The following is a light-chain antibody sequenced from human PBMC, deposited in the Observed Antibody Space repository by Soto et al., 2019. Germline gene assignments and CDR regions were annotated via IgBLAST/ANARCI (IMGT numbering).Light chain of an antibody. V-gene: IGLV2-14*01. CDR2: EVS. J-gene: IGLJ2*01. Sequence: QSALTQPASVSGSPGQSITISCTGTSRDVGGYNYVSWYQQHPGKAPKLMIYEVSNRPSGVSDRFSASKSGNTASLTISGLQAEDEAHYYCSSYSSSDTVVFGGGTKLTVL. CDR1: SRDVGGYNY. CDR3: SSYSSSDTVV.